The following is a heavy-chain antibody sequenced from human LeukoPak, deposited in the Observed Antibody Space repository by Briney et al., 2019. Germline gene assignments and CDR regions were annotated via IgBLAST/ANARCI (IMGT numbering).Heavy chain of an antibody. CDR3: TTESSRYDFWSGYYYYYGMDV. D-gene: IGHD3-3*01. Sequence: GGSLRLSCAASGFTFSNAWMNWVRQAPGKGLEWVGRIKSKTDGGTTDYAAPVKGRFTISRDDSKNTLYLQMNSLKTEDTAVYYCTTESSRYDFWSGYYYYYGMDVWGQGTTVTVSS. CDR2: IKSKTDGGTT. J-gene: IGHJ6*02. CDR1: GFTFSNAW. V-gene: IGHV3-15*07.